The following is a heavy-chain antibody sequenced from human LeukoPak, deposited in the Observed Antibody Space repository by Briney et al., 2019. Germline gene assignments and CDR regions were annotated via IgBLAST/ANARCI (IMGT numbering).Heavy chain of an antibody. CDR2: LDPEDGET. CDR1: GYTLTELS. J-gene: IGHJ4*02. D-gene: IGHD3-10*01. Sequence: ASVKVPCKVSGYTLTELSMHWVQQAPGKGLEWMGGLDPEDGETIYAQKFQGRVTMTEDTSTDTAYMELSSLRSEDTAVYYCATGPYGSGSYQVDYWGQGTLVTVSS. V-gene: IGHV1-24*01. CDR3: ATGPYGSGSYQVDY.